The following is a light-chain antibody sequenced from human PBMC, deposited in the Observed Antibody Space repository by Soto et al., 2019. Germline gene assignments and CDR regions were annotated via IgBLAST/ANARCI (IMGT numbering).Light chain of an antibody. Sequence: DIQMTQSPSSLSASVGDRVTITCRASQSISGYLNWFQQKPGKAPNLLVYHTSKLQSGVPPRFSGSGSGTEFAITIISVLPEDVVPYYCHQSYSAPPTFGQGTMLDIQ. CDR2: HTS. CDR1: QSISGY. V-gene: IGKV1-39*01. CDR3: HQSYSAPPT. J-gene: IGKJ2*01.